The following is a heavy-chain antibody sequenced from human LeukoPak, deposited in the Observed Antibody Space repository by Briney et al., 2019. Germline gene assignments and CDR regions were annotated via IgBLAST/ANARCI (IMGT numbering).Heavy chain of an antibody. Sequence: GGSLRLSCAASGFTFSSYAMSWVRQAPGKGLEWVSAISGSGGSTYYADSVKGRFTISRDNSKNTLYLQMNSLRAEDTAVYYCAKIGIWSGYYPRYYYMDVWGKGTTVTVSS. CDR1: GFTFSSYA. J-gene: IGHJ6*03. V-gene: IGHV3-23*01. CDR2: ISGSGGST. CDR3: AKIGIWSGYYPRYYYMDV. D-gene: IGHD3-3*01.